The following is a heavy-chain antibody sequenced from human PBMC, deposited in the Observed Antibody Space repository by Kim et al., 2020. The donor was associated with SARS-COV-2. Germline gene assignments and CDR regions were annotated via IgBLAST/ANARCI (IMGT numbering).Heavy chain of an antibody. Sequence: STYSADSVKGRFTISRENSKNTLYLQMNSLRAEDTAVYYCAKDYLSAFDIWGQGTMVTVSS. V-gene: IGHV3-23*01. D-gene: IGHD3-16*02. CDR2: ST. CDR3: AKDYLSAFDI. J-gene: IGHJ3*02.